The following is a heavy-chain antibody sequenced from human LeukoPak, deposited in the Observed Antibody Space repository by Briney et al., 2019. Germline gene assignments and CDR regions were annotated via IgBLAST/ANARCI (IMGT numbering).Heavy chain of an antibody. CDR3: ARDETDYYDSSGYKGY. D-gene: IGHD3-22*01. J-gene: IGHJ4*02. CDR2: IKQDGSEK. Sequence: GGSLRLSCAASGFSISRYWMSWVRQAPGKGLEWVANIKQDGSEKYYVDSVKGRFTISRDNAKNSLYLQMNSLRAEDTAVYYCARDETDYYDSSGYKGYWGQGTLVTVSS. V-gene: IGHV3-7*01. CDR1: GFSISRYW.